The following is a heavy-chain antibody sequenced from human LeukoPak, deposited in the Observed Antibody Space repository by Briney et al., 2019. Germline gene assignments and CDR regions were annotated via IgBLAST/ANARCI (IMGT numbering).Heavy chain of an antibody. CDR3: ARDTYRFDDY. J-gene: IGHJ4*02. Sequence: GGSLRLSCAASGFTFSSYWMSWVRQAPGKGLEWVASINEDGSDKYSVDSVRGRFTISRDNAKNSLYLQMSSLRAEDTAVYYCARDTYRFDDYWGRGTLVTVSS. CDR2: INEDGSDK. V-gene: IGHV3-7*01. CDR1: GFTFSSYW.